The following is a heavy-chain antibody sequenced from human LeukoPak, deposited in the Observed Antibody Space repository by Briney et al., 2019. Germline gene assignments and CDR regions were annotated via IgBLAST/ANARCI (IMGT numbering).Heavy chain of an antibody. CDR3: ARGERYDFHFDY. CDR2: ISYSGNT. D-gene: IGHD3-3*01. CDR1: GGSISSGGYS. V-gene: IGHV4-30-4*07. Sequence: SETLSLTCAVSGGSISSGGYSWSWIRQPPGKGLEWIGYISYSGNTYYNPSLKSRLTISVDTSKNQFSPKLSSVTAADTAVYYCARGERYDFHFDYWGQGTLVTVSS. J-gene: IGHJ4*02.